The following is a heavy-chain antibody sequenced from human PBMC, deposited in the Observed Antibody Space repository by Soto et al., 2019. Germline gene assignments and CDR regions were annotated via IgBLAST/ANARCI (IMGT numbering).Heavy chain of an antibody. CDR3: ARGGRIAATTLGH. D-gene: IGHD6-13*01. V-gene: IGHV1-69*01. J-gene: IGHJ4*02. Sequence: QVQLVQSGAAVKKPGSSVKVSCKSSGDSFGSYAFSWLRQAPGQGLAWMGGIVPVFGTGNSVEKFRDRITITAEDSTSTVYMELRSLRSDDTAVYYCARGGRIAATTLGHWGQGTLVTVSS. CDR1: GDSFGSYA. CDR2: IVPVFGTG.